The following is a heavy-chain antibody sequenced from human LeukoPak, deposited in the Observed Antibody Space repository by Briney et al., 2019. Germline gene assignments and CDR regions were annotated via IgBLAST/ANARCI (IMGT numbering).Heavy chain of an antibody. J-gene: IGHJ4*02. Sequence: PSETLSLTCTVSGGSISSGSYYWSWIRQPAGKGLEWIGRIHTSGSTNYNPSLKSRVTIPVDTSKNQFSLKLRSVTAADTAVYYCARGLVGAMGYWGQGTLVTVSS. CDR3: ARGLVGAMGY. CDR1: GGSISSGSYY. CDR2: IHTSGST. D-gene: IGHD1-26*01. V-gene: IGHV4-61*02.